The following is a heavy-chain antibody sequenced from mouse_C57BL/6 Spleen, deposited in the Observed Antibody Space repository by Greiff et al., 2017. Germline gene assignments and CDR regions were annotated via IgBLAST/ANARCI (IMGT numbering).Heavy chain of an antibody. CDR3: ARIWDGVYFDY. D-gene: IGHD4-1*01. Sequence: QVQLQQSGAELVRPGASVKLSCKASGYTFTDYYINWVKQRPGQGLEWIARIYPGSGNTYYNEKFKGKATLTAEKSSSTAYMQRSSLTSEDSAVYFCARIWDGVYFDYWGQGTTLTVSS. J-gene: IGHJ2*01. CDR2: IYPGSGNT. CDR1: GYTFTDYY. V-gene: IGHV1-76*01.